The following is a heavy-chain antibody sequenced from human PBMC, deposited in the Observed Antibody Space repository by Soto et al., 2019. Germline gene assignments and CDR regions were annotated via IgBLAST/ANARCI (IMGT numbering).Heavy chain of an antibody. J-gene: IGHJ4*02. CDR2: ISGTGGTT. CDR3: AKFFVETGGSSGWPWSFHF. Sequence: EVQLLESGGGLVQPGGSLRLSCAASGFTFSSYVMSWVRQAPGKGLEWVSAISGTGGTTYYEDSVKGRFTIYRDNSRNTLHLQMNSLRAEYTAIYYCAKFFVETGGSSGWPWSFHFWGQGTLVTVSS. V-gene: IGHV3-23*01. D-gene: IGHD6-25*01. CDR1: GFTFSSYV.